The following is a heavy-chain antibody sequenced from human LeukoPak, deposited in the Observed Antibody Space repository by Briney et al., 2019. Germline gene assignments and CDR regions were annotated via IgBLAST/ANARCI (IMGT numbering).Heavy chain of an antibody. Sequence: SETLSLTCTVSGGSISSSSYYWGWIRQPPGKGLEWIGYIYYSGSTNYNPSLKSRVTISVDTSKNQFSLKLSSVTAADTAVYYCARVIAVAGPMDSYYFDYWGQGTLVTVSS. CDR1: GGSISSSSYY. J-gene: IGHJ4*02. D-gene: IGHD6-19*01. CDR3: ARVIAVAGPMDSYYFDY. CDR2: IYYSGST. V-gene: IGHV4-61*05.